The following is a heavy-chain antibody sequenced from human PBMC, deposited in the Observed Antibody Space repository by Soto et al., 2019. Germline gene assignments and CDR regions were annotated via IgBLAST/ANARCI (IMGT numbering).Heavy chain of an antibody. D-gene: IGHD1-1*01. Sequence: ASETLSLTCAVSGYSISSGYYWGWVRQPPGQGPEWIGTIYHNGRTYYNPSLNSRVTMSVDTSKNQFSLRLSSVTAADTAVYYCARDNSGRETYYFDYWGQGTLVTVSS. CDR1: GYSISSGYY. CDR2: IYHNGRT. CDR3: ARDNSGRETYYFDY. J-gene: IGHJ4*02. V-gene: IGHV4-38-2*02.